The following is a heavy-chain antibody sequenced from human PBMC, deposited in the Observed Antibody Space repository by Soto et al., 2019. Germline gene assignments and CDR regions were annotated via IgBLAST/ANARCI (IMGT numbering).Heavy chain of an antibody. CDR3: ARHKYGDYVDSFYMDV. Sequence: CKGSGYSFTSYWIGWVRQMPGKGLEWMGIIYPGDSDTRYSPSFQGQVTISADKSISTAYLQWSSLKASDTAMYYCARHKYGDYVDSFYMDVWGKGTTVTVSS. CDR2: IYPGDSDT. J-gene: IGHJ6*03. CDR1: GYSFTSYW. D-gene: IGHD4-17*01. V-gene: IGHV5-51*01.